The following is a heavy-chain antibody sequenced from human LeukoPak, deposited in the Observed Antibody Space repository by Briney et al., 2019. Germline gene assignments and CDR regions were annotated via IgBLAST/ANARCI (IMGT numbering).Heavy chain of an antibody. V-gene: IGHV1-46*01. CDR2: INPSGGST. CDR3: ATGGGVDTAMVRD. Sequence: ASVKVSCKASGYTFTSYYMHWVRQAPGQGLEWMGIINPSGGSTSYAQKFQGRVTMTEDTSTDTAYMELSSLRSEDTAVYYCATGGGVDTAMVRDWGQGTLVTVSS. D-gene: IGHD5-18*01. CDR1: GYTFTSYY. J-gene: IGHJ4*02.